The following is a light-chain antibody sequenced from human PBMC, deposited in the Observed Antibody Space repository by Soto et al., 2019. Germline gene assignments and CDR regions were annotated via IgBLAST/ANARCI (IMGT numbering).Light chain of an antibody. CDR3: QQYGSSPRT. J-gene: IGKJ1*01. CDR2: GAS. CDR1: QSVSSSY. Sequence: IGLTLSPGTLSLYPGERATLSCRASQSVSSSYLAWYQQKPGQAPRLLIYGASSRATGIPDRFSGSGSGTDFTLTITRLEPEDFAVYYCQQYGSSPRTFGQGTKVDI. V-gene: IGKV3-20*01.